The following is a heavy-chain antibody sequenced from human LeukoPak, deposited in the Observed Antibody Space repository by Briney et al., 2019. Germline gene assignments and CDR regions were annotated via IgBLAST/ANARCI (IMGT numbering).Heavy chain of an antibody. Sequence: GGSLRLSCVGSGFTFSSYWMSWVRQAPGKGLEWVANIKQDGSEKYYVDSVKGRFTISRDNAKNSLYLQMNSLRAEDTAVYYCRMVRDHWGQGTLVTVSS. D-gene: IGHD3-10*01. V-gene: IGHV3-7*03. CDR3: RMVRDH. CDR2: IKQDGSEK. CDR1: GFTFSSYW. J-gene: IGHJ4*02.